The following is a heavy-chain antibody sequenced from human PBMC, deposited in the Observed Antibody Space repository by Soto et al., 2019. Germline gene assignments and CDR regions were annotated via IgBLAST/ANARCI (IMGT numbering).Heavy chain of an antibody. Sequence: SVKVSCKASGGTFSSYATSWVRQAPGQGLEWMGGIIPIFGTANYAQKFQGRVTITADESTSTAYMELSSLRSEDTAVYYCARKSPTGRYYYYYYGMDVWGQGTTVTV. V-gene: IGHV1-69*13. J-gene: IGHJ6*02. CDR1: GGTFSSYA. CDR3: ARKSPTGRYYYYYYGMDV. CDR2: IIPIFGTA. D-gene: IGHD1-26*01.